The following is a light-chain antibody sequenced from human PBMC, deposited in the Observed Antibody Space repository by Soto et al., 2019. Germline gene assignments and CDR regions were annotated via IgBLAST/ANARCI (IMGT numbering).Light chain of an antibody. CDR3: SSYGGTNTLVM. Sequence: SALTQPPSASGSPGQSVTISCTGTSRDVGGYNYVSWYQQHPGKAPKLMSYEVTKRPSGVPDRFSGSKSGNTASLTVPGLQAEDEADYYCSSYGGTNTLVMFGGGTKVTVL. CDR1: SRDVGGYNY. V-gene: IGLV2-8*01. CDR2: EVT. J-gene: IGLJ3*02.